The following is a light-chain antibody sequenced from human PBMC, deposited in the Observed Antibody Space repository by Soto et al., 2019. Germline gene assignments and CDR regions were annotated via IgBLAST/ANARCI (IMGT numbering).Light chain of an antibody. Sequence: QSALTQPRSVSGSPGQSVTISCTGTSSDVGGYNSVSWYQQHPGKVPKLMIYDVGKWPSGVPDRFSGSKSGNTASLTISGLQAEDEADYYCCSYAGSYSLVFGGGTKLTVL. J-gene: IGLJ2*01. CDR1: SSDVGGYNS. CDR3: CSYAGSYSLV. V-gene: IGLV2-11*01. CDR2: DVG.